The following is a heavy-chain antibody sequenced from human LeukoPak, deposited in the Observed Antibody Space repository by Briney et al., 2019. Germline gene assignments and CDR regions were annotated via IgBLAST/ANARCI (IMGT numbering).Heavy chain of an antibody. Sequence: GGSLRLSCAASGFTFSGYEMNWVRQAPGKGLEWVSYISSSGSTIYYADSVKGRFTISRDNAKNLLYLQMNSLRAEDTAVYYCASLIAAAGTGYWGQGTLVTVSS. CDR3: ASLIAAAGTGY. V-gene: IGHV3-48*03. J-gene: IGHJ4*02. CDR1: GFTFSGYE. D-gene: IGHD6-13*01. CDR2: ISSSGSTI.